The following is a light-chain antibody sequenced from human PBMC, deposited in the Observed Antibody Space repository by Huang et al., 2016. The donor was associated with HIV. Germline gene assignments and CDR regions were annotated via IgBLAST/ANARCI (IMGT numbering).Light chain of an antibody. V-gene: IGKV3-11*01. Sequence: DSVLTQSPATLSLSPGERATLSRRASQDVSSDLAWYQQKPGQAPRLLIYDASNRDSGIPARFSGSGSGTDFTLTISNLEPEDFAVYYCQQRYNWPGTFGQGTRVEVK. J-gene: IGKJ1*01. CDR3: QQRYNWPGT. CDR1: QDVSSD. CDR2: DAS.